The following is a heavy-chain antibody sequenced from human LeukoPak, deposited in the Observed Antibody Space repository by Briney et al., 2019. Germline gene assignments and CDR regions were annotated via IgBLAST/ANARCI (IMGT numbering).Heavy chain of an antibody. CDR1: GGFITSGNYY. J-gene: IGHJ5*02. Sequence: ASETLSLTCTVSGGFITSGNYYWTWIRQPAGEGLEWIGRISTSGTTNYNPSLTCRVTISLGTSKTQFTLNLRSVTASDTAVYYCARVTRGADGHDWFDPWGQGILVTVSS. CDR2: ISTSGTT. D-gene: IGHD3-16*01. CDR3: ARVTRGADGHDWFDP. V-gene: IGHV4-61*02.